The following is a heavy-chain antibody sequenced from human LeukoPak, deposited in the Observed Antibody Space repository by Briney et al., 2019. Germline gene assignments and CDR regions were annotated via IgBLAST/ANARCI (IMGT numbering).Heavy chain of an antibody. CDR3: ARVSSGSYSGGDYFDY. CDR1: GGSISSAGYY. Sequence: SETLSLTCTVSGGSISSAGYYWSWIRQPAGKGLEWIGRIYTSGSTNYTPSPKSRVTISVDTSKNQFSLKLTSVTAADTAVYYCARVSSGSYSGGDYFDYWGQGTLVTVSS. D-gene: IGHD1-26*01. CDR2: IYTSGST. V-gene: IGHV4-61*02. J-gene: IGHJ4*02.